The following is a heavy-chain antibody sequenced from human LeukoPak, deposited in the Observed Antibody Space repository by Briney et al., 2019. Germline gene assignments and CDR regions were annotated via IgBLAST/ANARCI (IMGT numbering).Heavy chain of an antibody. V-gene: IGHV3-48*01. CDR3: ARAYDSSGYLYYFDY. J-gene: IGHJ4*02. CDR2: ISSSSSTI. CDR1: GFTFSSYS. Sequence: GGSLRLSCAASGFTFSSYSMNWVRQAPGKGLEWVSYISSSSSTIYYADSVKGRFTISRDNSKNTLYLQMKSLRAEDTAVYYCARAYDSSGYLYYFDYWGQGTLVTVSS. D-gene: IGHD3-22*01.